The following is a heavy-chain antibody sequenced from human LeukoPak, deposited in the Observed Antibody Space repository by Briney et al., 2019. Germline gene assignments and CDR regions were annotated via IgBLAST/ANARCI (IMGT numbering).Heavy chain of an antibody. V-gene: IGHV3-7*01. CDR2: IKQDGSEK. D-gene: IGHD3-22*01. CDR1: GFTFSSYW. J-gene: IGHJ4*02. Sequence: QPGGSLRLSCAASGFTFSSYWMSWVRQAPGEGLEWVANIKQDGSEKYYVDSVKGRFTISRDNAKNSLYLQMSSLRAEDTAVYYCARGSGYYLGHFDYWGQGTLVTVSS. CDR3: ARGSGYYLGHFDY.